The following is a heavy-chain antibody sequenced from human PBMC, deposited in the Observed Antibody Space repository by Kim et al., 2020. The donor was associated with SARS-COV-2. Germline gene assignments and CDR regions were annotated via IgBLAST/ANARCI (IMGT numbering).Heavy chain of an antibody. J-gene: IGHJ4*02. Sequence: WGSLRLSCSASGFTFSSYSRHWIRQAPGKGLEYVSAISSNGGSTYYADSVKGRFTISRDNSKNSLYLQMSSLRAEDTAVYYCVKEYYDYVWGSPGGMFNWGQRDLVTVSS. CDR3: VKEYYDYVWGSPGGMFN. V-gene: IGHV3-64D*09. D-gene: IGHD3-16*01. CDR1: GFTFSSYS. CDR2: ISSNGGST.